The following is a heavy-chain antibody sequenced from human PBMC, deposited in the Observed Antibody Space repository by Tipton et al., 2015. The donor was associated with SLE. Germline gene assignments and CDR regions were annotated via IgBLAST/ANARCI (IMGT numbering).Heavy chain of an antibody. CDR2: IYYSGST. CDR1: GDSISGSSYY. D-gene: IGHD5-24*01. V-gene: IGHV4-39*07. CDR3: ARHCQLYSFVY. Sequence: TLSLTCTVSGDSISGSSYYWGWIRQPPGKGLEWIGSIYYSGSTYYNPSLKSRVTISVDTSENHFSLKLSSVTAADTAVYYCARHCQLYSFVYWGQGTLVTVSS. J-gene: IGHJ4*02.